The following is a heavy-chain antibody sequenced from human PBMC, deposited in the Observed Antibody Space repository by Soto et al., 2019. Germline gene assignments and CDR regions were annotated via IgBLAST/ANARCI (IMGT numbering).Heavy chain of an antibody. CDR3: ARGDLAGVDTAMVGFDY. V-gene: IGHV4-30-4*01. CDR1: GGSISSGDYY. Sequence: PSETLSLTCTVSGGSISSGDYYWSWIRQPPGKGLEWIGYIYYSGSTYYNPSLKSRVTISVDTSKNQFSLKLSSVTAADTAVYYCARGDLAGVDTAMVGFDYWGQGTLVTVSS. CDR2: IYYSGST. D-gene: IGHD5-18*01. J-gene: IGHJ4*02.